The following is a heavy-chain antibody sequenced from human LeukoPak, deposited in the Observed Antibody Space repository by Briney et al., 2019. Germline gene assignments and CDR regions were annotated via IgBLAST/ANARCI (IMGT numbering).Heavy chain of an antibody. CDR3: ARVSYYYYGMDV. Sequence: SGTLSLTCAVSGGSISSGGYSWSWIRQPPGKGLEWIGYIYHSGSTYYNPSLKSRVTISVDRSKNQFSLKLSSVTAADTAVYYCARVSYYYYGMDVWGQGTTVTVSS. J-gene: IGHJ6*02. V-gene: IGHV4-30-2*01. CDR2: IYHSGST. CDR1: GGSISSGGYS.